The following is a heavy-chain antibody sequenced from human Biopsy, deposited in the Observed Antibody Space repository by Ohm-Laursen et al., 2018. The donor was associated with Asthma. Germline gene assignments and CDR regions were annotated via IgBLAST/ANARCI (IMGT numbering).Heavy chain of an antibody. Sequence: SDTLSLTCTVSGDSITSGGCCWNWIRQHPGKGLEWIGYIHHSGTSYFNPSLKSRVSFSRDTSKNQFSLRLSSVTAADTAMYYYARIPRRSGSYFVDYWGQGTLVNVSS. CDR3: ARIPRRSGSYFVDY. J-gene: IGHJ4*02. CDR1: GDSITSGGCC. D-gene: IGHD3-22*01. CDR2: IHHSGTS. V-gene: IGHV4-31*03.